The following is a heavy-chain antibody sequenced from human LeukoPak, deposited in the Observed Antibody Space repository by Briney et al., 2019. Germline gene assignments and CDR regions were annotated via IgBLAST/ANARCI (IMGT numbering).Heavy chain of an antibody. Sequence: SETLSLTCIVSGGSISRSAYYCGWLRQPPGKGLEWIGSISDSGSTYYSPSLKSRVTISVDTSKNQFSLKLRLVTAADTAVYYCARQDIWFGELVVWGQGTTVTVSS. V-gene: IGHV4-39*01. J-gene: IGHJ6*02. CDR3: ARQDIWFGELVV. CDR1: GGSISRSAYY. CDR2: ISDSGST. D-gene: IGHD3-10*01.